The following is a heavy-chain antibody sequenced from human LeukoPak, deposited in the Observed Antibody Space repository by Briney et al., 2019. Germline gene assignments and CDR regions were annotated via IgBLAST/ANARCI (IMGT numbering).Heavy chain of an antibody. Sequence: PSETLSLTCTVSGGSISSGGYYWSWIRQHPGKGPEWIGYIYYSGSTYYNPSLKSRVTISVDTSKNQFSLKLSSVTAADTAVYYCAGLRYSYALSGDLLDYWGQGTLVTVSS. CDR1: GGSISSGGYY. V-gene: IGHV4-31*03. J-gene: IGHJ4*02. CDR3: AGLRYSYALSGDLLDY. CDR2: IYYSGST. D-gene: IGHD5-18*01.